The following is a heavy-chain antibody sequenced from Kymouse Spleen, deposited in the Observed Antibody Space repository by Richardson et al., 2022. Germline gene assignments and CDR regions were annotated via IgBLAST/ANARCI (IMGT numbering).Heavy chain of an antibody. J-gene: IGHJ4*02. Sequence: QVQLVESGGGVVQPGRSLRLSCAASGFTFSSYGMHWVRQAPGKGLEWVAVISYDGSNKYYADSVKGRFTISRDNSKNTLYLQMNSLRAEDTAVYYCARHRSSSGLFDYWGQGTLVTVSS. V-gene: IGHV3-30*18. CDR2: ISYDGSNK. D-gene: IGHD6-19*01. CDR1: GFTFSSYG. CDR3: ARHRSSSGLFDY.